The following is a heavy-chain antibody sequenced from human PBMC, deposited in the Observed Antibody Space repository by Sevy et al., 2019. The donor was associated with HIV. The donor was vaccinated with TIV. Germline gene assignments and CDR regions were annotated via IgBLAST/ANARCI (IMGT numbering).Heavy chain of an antibody. J-gene: IGHJ6*02. Sequence: GGSLRLSCAASGFTFSSYSMNWVRQAPGKGLEWVSSISSSSSYIYYAHSVKGRFTISRDNAKNSLYLQMNSLRAEDTAVYYCARDQIVVVPAAIRRYYYYGMDVWGQGTTVTVSS. V-gene: IGHV3-21*01. CDR2: ISSSSSYI. CDR3: ARDQIVVVPAAIRRYYYYGMDV. D-gene: IGHD2-2*02. CDR1: GFTFSSYS.